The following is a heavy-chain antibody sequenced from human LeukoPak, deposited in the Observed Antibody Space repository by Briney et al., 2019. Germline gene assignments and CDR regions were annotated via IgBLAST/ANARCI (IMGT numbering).Heavy chain of an antibody. CDR1: GGSIRSSNW. CDR3: ASTSGIAVAGMFDY. CDR2: IYHSGST. V-gene: IGHV4-4*02. Sequence: PSGTLSLTCAVSGGSIRSSNWWSWVRQPPGKGLEWIGEIYHSGSTNYNPSLKSRVTISVYKSKNQFSLKLSSVTAAGTAVYYCASTSGIAVAGMFDYWGQGILVTVSS. D-gene: IGHD6-19*01. J-gene: IGHJ4*02.